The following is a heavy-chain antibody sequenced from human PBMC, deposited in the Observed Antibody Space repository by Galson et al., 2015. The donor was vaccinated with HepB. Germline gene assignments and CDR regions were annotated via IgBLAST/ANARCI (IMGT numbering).Heavy chain of an antibody. CDR2: IYPGDSDT. CDR1: GYSFTSYW. V-gene: IGHV5-51*01. CDR3: ARGGDSSGWYSSSFDY. D-gene: IGHD6-19*01. Sequence: QSGAEVKKPGESLKISCKGSGYSFTSYWIGWVRQMPGKGLEWMGIIYPGDSDTRYSPSFQGQVTISADKSISTAYLQWSSLKASDTAMYYCARGGDSSGWYSSSFDYWGQGTLVTVSS. J-gene: IGHJ4*02.